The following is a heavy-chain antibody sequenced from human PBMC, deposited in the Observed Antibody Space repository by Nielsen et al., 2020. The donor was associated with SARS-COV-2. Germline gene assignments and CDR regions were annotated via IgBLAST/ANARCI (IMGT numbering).Heavy chain of an antibody. D-gene: IGHD6-6*01. CDR1: GFTFSSYA. CDR2: ISGSGGST. Sequence: GGSLRLSCAASGFTFSSYAMSWVRQAPGKGLEWVSAISGSGGSTYYADSVKGRFTISRDNSKNTLYLQMNSLRAEDTAVYYCARDRIAARPTFGWFDPWGQGTPVTVSS. J-gene: IGHJ5*02. V-gene: IGHV3-23*01. CDR3: ARDRIAARPTFGWFDP.